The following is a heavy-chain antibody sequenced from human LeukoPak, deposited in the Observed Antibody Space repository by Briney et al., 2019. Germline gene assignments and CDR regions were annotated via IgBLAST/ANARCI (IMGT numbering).Heavy chain of an antibody. Sequence: SVRVSCKASGGTFSSYAISWVRQAPGQGLEWMGGIIPIFGTANYAQKFQGRVTITADKSTSTAYMELSSLRYEDTAVYYCARSGNITVTTNNWFDPWGQGTLVTVSS. D-gene: IGHD4-17*01. V-gene: IGHV1-69*06. CDR2: IIPIFGTA. CDR3: ARSGNITVTTNNWFDP. J-gene: IGHJ5*02. CDR1: GGTFSSYA.